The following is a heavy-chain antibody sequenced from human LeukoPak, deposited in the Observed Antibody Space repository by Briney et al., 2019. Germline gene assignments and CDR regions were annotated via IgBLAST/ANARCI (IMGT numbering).Heavy chain of an antibody. Sequence: PGGSLRLSCAASGFTFSSYSMNWVRQAPGKGLKWVSSISSSSSYIYYADSVKGRFTISRDNAKNSLYLQMNSLRAEDTAVYYCARDGYSYGYLVPPTRMDVWGQGTTVTVSS. CDR3: ARDGYSYGYLVPPTRMDV. V-gene: IGHV3-21*01. J-gene: IGHJ6*02. D-gene: IGHD5-18*01. CDR2: ISSSSSYI. CDR1: GFTFSSYS.